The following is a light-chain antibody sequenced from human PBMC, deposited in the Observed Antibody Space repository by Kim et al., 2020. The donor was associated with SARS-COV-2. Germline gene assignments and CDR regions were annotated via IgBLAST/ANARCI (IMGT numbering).Light chain of an antibody. Sequence: QAGLTQPPSVSKGLRQTATLTCTGNSNNVGYQGAAWLQQHQGHPPKLLSYRNNNRPSGISERLSASRSGNTASLTITGLQPEDEADYYCSAWDISLSTWVFGGGTKLTVL. J-gene: IGLJ3*02. CDR2: RNN. CDR3: SAWDISLSTWV. CDR1: SNNVGYQG. V-gene: IGLV10-54*01.